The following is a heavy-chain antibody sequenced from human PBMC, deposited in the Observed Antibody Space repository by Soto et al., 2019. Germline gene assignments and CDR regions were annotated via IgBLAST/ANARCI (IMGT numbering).Heavy chain of an antibody. D-gene: IGHD5-12*01. Sequence: QVQLQESGPGLVKPSQTLSLTCTVSGGSISSGGYYWSWSRQHPGKGLEWIGYIYYSGSTNYNPSLKSRLTISVDTSKNQFSLKLSSVTAADTAVYYCARGGVEMATSDAFDIWGQGTMVTVSS. CDR1: GGSISSGGYY. V-gene: IGHV4-31*03. CDR2: IYYSGST. J-gene: IGHJ3*02. CDR3: ARGGVEMATSDAFDI.